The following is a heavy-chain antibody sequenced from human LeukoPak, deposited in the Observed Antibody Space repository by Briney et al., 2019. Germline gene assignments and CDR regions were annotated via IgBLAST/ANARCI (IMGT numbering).Heavy chain of an antibody. CDR2: IYTSGST. CDR1: GGSISSGSYY. V-gene: IGHV4-61*02. CDR3: ARHGDTYYYDSSGYYFDY. J-gene: IGHJ4*02. Sequence: SETLSLTCTVSGGSISSGSYYWSWIRQPAGKGLEWIGRIYTSGSTNYNPSLKSRVTISVDTSKNQFSLKLSSVTAADTAVYYCARHGDTYYYDSSGYYFDYWGQGTLVTVSS. D-gene: IGHD3-22*01.